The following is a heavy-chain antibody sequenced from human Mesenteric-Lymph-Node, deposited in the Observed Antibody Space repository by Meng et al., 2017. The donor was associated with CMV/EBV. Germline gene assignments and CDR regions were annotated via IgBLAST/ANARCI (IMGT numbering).Heavy chain of an antibody. Sequence: CTCSGFSLSNSEVGVGWIRQPPGKALEWLSLIYWNDNKHYNPSLNNRLTITKDTSKNQVVLTLTNVDPVDTATYYCTHRSGPGSYYDYWGQGTLVTVSS. D-gene: IGHD3-10*01. CDR1: GFSLSNSEVG. CDR3: THRSGPGSYYDY. V-gene: IGHV2-5*01. J-gene: IGHJ4*02. CDR2: IYWNDNK.